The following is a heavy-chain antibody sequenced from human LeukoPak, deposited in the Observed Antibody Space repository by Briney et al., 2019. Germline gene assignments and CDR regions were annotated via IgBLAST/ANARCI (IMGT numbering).Heavy chain of an antibody. J-gene: IGHJ4*02. Sequence: GGSLSLYCAASGFTSSIYAMSWVRQAPGKGREWVSAIGGGGGNTYYADSVKGRFTSSRDTSKNTLYLEMNSLRAEDTGVYYCAKTYTVTTLYYYDSSGYSPFDYWGQGTLVTVSS. CDR3: AKTYTVTTLYYYDSSGYSPFDY. V-gene: IGHV3-23*01. CDR1: GFTSSIYA. CDR2: IGGGGGNT. D-gene: IGHD3-22*01.